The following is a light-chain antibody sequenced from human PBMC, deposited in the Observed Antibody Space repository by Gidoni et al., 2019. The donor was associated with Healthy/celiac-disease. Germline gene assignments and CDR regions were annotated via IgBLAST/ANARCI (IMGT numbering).Light chain of an antibody. CDR1: QSVSSY. V-gene: IGKV3-11*01. J-gene: IGKJ1*01. CDR2: DAS. CDR3: QQRSNWWT. Sequence: DIVFTQSPATLSLSPGERATLSCSAIQSVSSYLAWYQQKPGQAPRLLIYDASNRATGIPARFSGSGSGTDFTLTISSLEPEDFAVYYCQQRSNWWTFGQGTKVEIK.